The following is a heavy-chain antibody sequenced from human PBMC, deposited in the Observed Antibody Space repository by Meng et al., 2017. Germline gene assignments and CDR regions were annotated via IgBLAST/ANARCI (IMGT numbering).Heavy chain of an antibody. CDR3: ARNEDISAAGKLFGDY. CDR2: SDTNNDHT. D-gene: IGHD6-13*01. CDR1: GYTFAAYW. V-gene: IGHV1-2*06. Sequence: QGHMGQSGPDGKKPGASVHLSCKPSGYTFAAYWIHGLRQAPGKGLEWLGRSDTNNDHTQYAQNFQGRVTMTSDTSISTVYMELNGLRSDDTAVYYCARNEDISAAGKLFGDYWGQGTLVTVSS. J-gene: IGHJ4*02.